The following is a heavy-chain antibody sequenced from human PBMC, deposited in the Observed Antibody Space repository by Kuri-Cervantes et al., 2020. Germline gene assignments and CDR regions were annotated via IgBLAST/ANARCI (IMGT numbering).Heavy chain of an antibody. CDR3: ARDVRCIKNAYCGGDDY. CDR2: ISSSSSYI. V-gene: IGHV3-21*01. J-gene: IGHJ4*02. D-gene: IGHD2-21*01. Sequence: GESLKISCAASGFTFSSYWMTWVRQAPGKGLEWVSSISSSSSYIYYADSVKGRFTISRDNAKNSLYLQMNSLRAEDTAVYYCARDVRCIKNAYCGGDDYWGQGTLVTVSS. CDR1: GFTFSSYW.